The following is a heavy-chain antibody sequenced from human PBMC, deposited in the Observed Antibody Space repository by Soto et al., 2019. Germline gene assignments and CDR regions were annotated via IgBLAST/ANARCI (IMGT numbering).Heavy chain of an antibody. CDR1: GFTFDDYA. J-gene: IGHJ6*02. D-gene: IGHD6-19*01. Sequence: GGSLRFSCAASGFTFDDYAMHWVRQAPGKGLEWVSGISWNSGSIGYADSVKGRFTISRDNAKNSLYLQMNSLRAEDTALYYCAKDIAYSSGWYESYYYCMDVWGQGTTVTVSS. CDR3: AKDIAYSSGWYESYYYCMDV. CDR2: ISWNSGSI. V-gene: IGHV3-9*01.